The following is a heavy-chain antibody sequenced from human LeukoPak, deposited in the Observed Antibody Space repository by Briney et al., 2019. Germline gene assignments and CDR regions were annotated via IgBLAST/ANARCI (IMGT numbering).Heavy chain of an antibody. CDR2: IYSGGYT. Sequence: GGSLRLSCAASGFNVSSKYMSWVRQAPGKGLEWVSVIYSGGYTYYSDSVKGRFTISRDNSKNTLYLQMNSLRGEDTAVYYCAKDARRVRDIGVVFGRGRGYMDVWGKGTTATISS. V-gene: IGHV3-53*05. D-gene: IGHD2-21*01. J-gene: IGHJ6*03. CDR1: GFNVSSKY. CDR3: AKDARRVRDIGVVFGRGRGYMDV.